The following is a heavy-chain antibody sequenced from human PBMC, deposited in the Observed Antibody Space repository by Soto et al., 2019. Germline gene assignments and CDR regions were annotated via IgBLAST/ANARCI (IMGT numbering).Heavy chain of an antibody. Sequence: GGSLRLSCAASGFTFSSYAMHWVRQAPGKGLGWVAVISYDGSNKYYADSVKGRFTISRDNSKNTPYLQMNSLRAEDTAVYYCARGLRSTSCLDYWGQGTLVTVSS. D-gene: IGHD2-2*01. CDR3: ARGLRSTSCLDY. CDR1: GFTFSSYA. CDR2: ISYDGSNK. J-gene: IGHJ4*02. V-gene: IGHV3-30-3*01.